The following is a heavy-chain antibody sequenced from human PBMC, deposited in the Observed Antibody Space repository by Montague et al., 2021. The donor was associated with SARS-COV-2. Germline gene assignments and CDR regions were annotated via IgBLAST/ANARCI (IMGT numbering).Heavy chain of an antibody. Sequence: SLRLSFAASGFTFSSYAMSWVRQAPGKGLEWVSGIRSNGGSTYYADSVKGRFTISRDNPKNTLYLQMNSLRAEDTAVYYCARLDIMTAYPYEYWGQGTLVTVSS. CDR3: ARLDIMTAYPYEY. CDR2: IRSNGGST. J-gene: IGHJ4*02. D-gene: IGHD3-9*01. V-gene: IGHV3-23*01. CDR1: GFTFSSYA.